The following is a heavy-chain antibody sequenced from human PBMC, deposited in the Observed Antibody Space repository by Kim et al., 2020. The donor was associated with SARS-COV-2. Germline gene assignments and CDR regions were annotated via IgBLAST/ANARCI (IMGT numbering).Heavy chain of an antibody. CDR1: GFTFSSYG. J-gene: IGHJ3*02. CDR2: IWYDGSNK. V-gene: IGHV3-33*01. CDR3: ARDAKLLEYSSSLDAFDI. Sequence: GGSLRLSCAASGFTFSSYGMHWVRQAPGKGLEWVAVIWYDGSNKYYADSVKGRFTISRDNSKNTLYLQMNSLRAEDTAVYYCARDAKLLEYSSSLDAFDIWGQGTMVTVSS. D-gene: IGHD6-6*01.